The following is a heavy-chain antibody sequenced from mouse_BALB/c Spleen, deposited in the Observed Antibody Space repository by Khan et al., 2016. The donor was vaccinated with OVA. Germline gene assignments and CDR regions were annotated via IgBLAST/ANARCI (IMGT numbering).Heavy chain of an antibody. V-gene: IGHV2-9*02. CDR2: IWAGGST. J-gene: IGHJ2*01. CDR3: ARNREPDYFDY. CDR1: GFSLTSHG. Sequence: QVHVKQSGPGLVAPSQSLSITCTVSGFSLTSHGVHWVRQPPGKGLEWLGVIWAGGSTNYNSALMSRLSISKDSSKSQVFLKMNSLQTDDTVMYYCARNREPDYFDYWGQGTTLTVSS.